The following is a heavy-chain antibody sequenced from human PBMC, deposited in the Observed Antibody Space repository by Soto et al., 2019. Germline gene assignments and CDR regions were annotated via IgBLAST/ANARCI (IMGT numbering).Heavy chain of an antibody. V-gene: IGHV5-10-1*01. Sequence: GESLKISCKGSGYSFTSYWISWVRQMPGKGLEWMGRIDPSDSYTNYSPSFQGHVTISADKSISTAYLQWSSLKASDTAMYYCARQANKYGSGSIDAFDIWGQGTMVTVSS. D-gene: IGHD3-10*01. CDR2: IDPSDSYT. J-gene: IGHJ3*02. CDR3: ARQANKYGSGSIDAFDI. CDR1: GYSFTSYW.